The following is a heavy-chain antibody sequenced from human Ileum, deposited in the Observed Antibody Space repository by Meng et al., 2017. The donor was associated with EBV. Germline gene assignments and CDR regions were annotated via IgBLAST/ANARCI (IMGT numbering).Heavy chain of an antibody. CDR3: ARRPTGIDY. Sequence: QPQPWDQGLLKPSQPLSLPCALKGGSLSGAYWNWTRQPPGKGLEWIGEIIHGGSPSYTPSLKSRVTISIDTSKNQLSLMLSSVTAADTAVYYCARRPTGIDYWGQGTLVTVS. D-gene: IGHD2-8*02. V-gene: IGHV4-34*12. J-gene: IGHJ4*02. CDR2: IIHGGSP. CDR1: GGSLSGAY.